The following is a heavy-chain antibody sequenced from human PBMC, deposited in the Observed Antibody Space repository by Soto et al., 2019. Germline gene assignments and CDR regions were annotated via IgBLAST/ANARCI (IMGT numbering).Heavy chain of an antibody. CDR1: GFVFSSSF. J-gene: IGHJ6*02. CDR3: AREVTTVIMAGDTEDYSGLDV. V-gene: IGHV1-46*01. CDR2: INPTVGST. Sequence: QVQLLQSGAEVKKPGASVKVSCKASGFVFSSSFVHWVRQAPGQGLEWMAMINPTVGSTSYAHNFQGRIAVTRDTSTATVYLDLSSLRSADTAIYYCAREVTTVIMAGDTEDYSGLDVWGQGTTVIVSS. D-gene: IGHD2-21*02.